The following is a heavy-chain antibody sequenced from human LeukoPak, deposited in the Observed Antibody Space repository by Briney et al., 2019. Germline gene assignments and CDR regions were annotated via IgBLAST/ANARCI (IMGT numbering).Heavy chain of an antibody. CDR1: GYTLTELS. D-gene: IGHD6-19*01. J-gene: IGHJ6*02. CDR3: ATVRTYSSGWPPSYGMDV. V-gene: IGHV1-24*01. CDR2: FYPEDSET. Sequence: ASVKVSCKVSGYTLTELSMHWVRQAPGKGLEWMGGFYPEDSETIYAQKFQGRVTMTEDTSTDTAYMELSSLRSEDTAVYYCATVRTYSSGWPPSYGMDVWGQGTTVTVSS.